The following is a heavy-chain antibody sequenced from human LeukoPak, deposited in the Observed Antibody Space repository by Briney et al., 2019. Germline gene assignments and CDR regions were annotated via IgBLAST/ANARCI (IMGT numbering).Heavy chain of an antibody. Sequence: PGGSLRLSCAASGFTFSSYSMNWVRQALGKGLEWVSSISSSSSYIYYAYSVKGRFTITRDNAKNSLYLQMNSLRAEDTAVYYCAFGGVIVGVAYYGMDVWGQGTTVTVSS. CDR1: GFTFSSYS. CDR3: AFGGVIVGVAYYGMDV. CDR2: ISSSSSYI. J-gene: IGHJ6*02. V-gene: IGHV3-21*01. D-gene: IGHD3-16*02.